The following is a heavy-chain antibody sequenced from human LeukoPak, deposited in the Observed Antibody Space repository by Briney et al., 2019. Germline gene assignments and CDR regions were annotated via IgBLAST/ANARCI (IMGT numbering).Heavy chain of an antibody. J-gene: IGHJ4*02. CDR2: INPNSGGT. CDR1: GYTFTGYY. V-gene: IGHV1-2*02. D-gene: IGHD3-22*01. CDR3: ARDPVYYDSSGYYPDY. Sequence: ASVTVSCKASGYTFTGYYMHWVRQAPGQGLEWMGWINPNSGGTNYAQKFQGRVTMTRDTSISTAYMELRRLVSYDTAVYYCARDPVYYDSSGYYPDYWGQGTLVTLSS.